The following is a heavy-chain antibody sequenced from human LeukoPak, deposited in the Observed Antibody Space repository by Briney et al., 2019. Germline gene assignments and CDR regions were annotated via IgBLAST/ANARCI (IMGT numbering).Heavy chain of an antibody. V-gene: IGHV3-23*01. Sequence: GGSLRLSCAASGVIFSSYAMSWVRQVPGKGLEWVSGISSSGVNTYYTDSVKGRFTISRDSSKNTLYLQMNSLRAEDTAVYYCEKDTYDCSRTNCQFHFYYYMDVWGKGTTVTVSS. CDR2: ISSSGVNT. D-gene: IGHD2-2*01. J-gene: IGHJ6*03. CDR1: GVIFSSYA. CDR3: EKDTYDCSRTNCQFHFYYYMDV.